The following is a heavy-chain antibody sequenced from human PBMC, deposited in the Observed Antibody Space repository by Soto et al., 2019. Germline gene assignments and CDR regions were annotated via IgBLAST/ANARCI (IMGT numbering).Heavy chain of an antibody. D-gene: IGHD1-26*01. Sequence: GGSLRLSCAASGFTFSSYAMSWVRQAPGKGLEWVSAISGSGGSTYYADSVKGRFTISRDNSKNTLYLQMNSLRAEDTAVYYCATHIRSGSYRYYYGMDVWGQGTTVTVSS. CDR2: ISGSGGST. CDR3: ATHIRSGSYRYYYGMDV. J-gene: IGHJ6*02. V-gene: IGHV3-23*01. CDR1: GFTFSSYA.